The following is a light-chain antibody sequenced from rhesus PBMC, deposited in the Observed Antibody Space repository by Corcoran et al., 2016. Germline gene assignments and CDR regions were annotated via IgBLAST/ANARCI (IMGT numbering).Light chain of an antibody. CDR1: QGISSY. Sequence: DIQMTQSPSSLSASVGDTVPITCRASQGISSYLNWFQQKPGNAPRLLLYAASSLERGVPSMFSGSGSGTECTLTISSLQPEDFAAYYCLQHNSYPWAFGQGTKVEIK. J-gene: IGKJ1*01. V-gene: IGKV1-28*01. CDR3: LQHNSYPWA. CDR2: AAS.